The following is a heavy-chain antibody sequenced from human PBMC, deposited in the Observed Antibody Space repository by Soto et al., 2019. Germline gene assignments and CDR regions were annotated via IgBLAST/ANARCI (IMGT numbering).Heavy chain of an antibody. Sequence: GESLKISCKGSGYSFTSYWIGWVRQMPGKGLEWMGIIYPGDSDIRYSPSFQGQVTISADKSISTAYLQWSSLKAPDTAMYYCARTAAAGKYYYGVDVWGQGTTVTVSS. CDR3: ARTAAAGKYYYGVDV. D-gene: IGHD6-13*01. V-gene: IGHV5-51*01. J-gene: IGHJ6*02. CDR1: GYSFTSYW. CDR2: IYPGDSDI.